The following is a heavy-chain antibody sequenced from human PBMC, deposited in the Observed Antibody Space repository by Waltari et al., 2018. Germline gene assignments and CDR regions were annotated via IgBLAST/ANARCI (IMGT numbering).Heavy chain of an antibody. CDR1: GFTFSSYW. Sequence: EVQLVESGGGLVQPGRSLRLSCAASGFTFSSYWMHWVRQAPGKGLVWVARINSDGRSTDYADSVKGRFTISRDNAKNTLYLQMNTLRAEDTAVYYCARVVGATLFDYWGQGTLVTASS. CDR2: INSDGRST. CDR3: ARVVGATLFDY. D-gene: IGHD1-26*01. V-gene: IGHV3-74*01. J-gene: IGHJ4*02.